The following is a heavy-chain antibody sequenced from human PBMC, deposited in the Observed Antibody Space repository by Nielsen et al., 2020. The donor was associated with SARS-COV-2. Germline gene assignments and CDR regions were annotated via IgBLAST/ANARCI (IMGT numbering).Heavy chain of an antibody. Sequence: SETLSLTCTVSGGSISNYYWSWIRQPPGKGLEWIGYIYYSGATRYNPSLNSRVTISLHTSEKQFSLQLTSVTAADTAVYYCARGRRVGTTLFEYWGQGTLATVSS. D-gene: IGHD1-14*01. CDR3: ARGRRVGTTLFEY. CDR2: IYYSGAT. J-gene: IGHJ4*02. V-gene: IGHV4-59*01. CDR1: GGSISNYY.